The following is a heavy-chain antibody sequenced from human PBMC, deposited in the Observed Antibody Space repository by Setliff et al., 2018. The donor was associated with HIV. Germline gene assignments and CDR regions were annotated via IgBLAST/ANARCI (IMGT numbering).Heavy chain of an antibody. CDR3: ARDRSYDYYRSSDTFDY. CDR2: ISRSTSNT. J-gene: IGHJ4*02. D-gene: IGHD3-22*01. V-gene: IGHV3-11*06. CDR1: GFTFSDYY. Sequence: GGSLRLSCAASGFTFSDYYMSWIRQAPGKGLEWISYISRSTSNTKYADSVKGRFTISRDNAKNSLFMQMNGLIAEEKAVYYCARDRSYDYYRSSDTFDYWGQGTLVTVSS.